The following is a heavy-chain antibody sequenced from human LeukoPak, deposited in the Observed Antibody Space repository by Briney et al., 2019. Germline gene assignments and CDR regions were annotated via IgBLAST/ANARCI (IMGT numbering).Heavy chain of an antibody. J-gene: IGHJ4*02. D-gene: IGHD5-18*01. Sequence: GGSLRLSCAASGFTFSSYGMHWVRQAPGKGLEWVAVIWYDGSNRYYADSVKGRFTVSRDNSKNTLYLQMNSLRAEDTAVYYCAKALEDSYSPPDYWGQGTLVTVSS. CDR1: GFTFSSYG. CDR2: IWYDGSNR. V-gene: IGHV3-33*06. CDR3: AKALEDSYSPPDY.